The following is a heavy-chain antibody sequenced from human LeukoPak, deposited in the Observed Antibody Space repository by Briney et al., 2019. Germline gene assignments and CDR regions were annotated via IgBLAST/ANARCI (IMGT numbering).Heavy chain of an antibody. J-gene: IGHJ6*03. D-gene: IGHD3-10*01. V-gene: IGHV1-2*02. CDR2: INPNSGGT. CDR1: GYTFTDFY. CDR3: ARGHGSYYYYMDV. Sequence: ASVKVSCKASGYTFTDFYMLWVRQAPAQGLEWMGWINPNSGGTDYAQKFQGRVTMTRDTSTSTAYMELSRLRSDDTAVYHCARGHGSYYYYMDVWGKGTTVTVSS.